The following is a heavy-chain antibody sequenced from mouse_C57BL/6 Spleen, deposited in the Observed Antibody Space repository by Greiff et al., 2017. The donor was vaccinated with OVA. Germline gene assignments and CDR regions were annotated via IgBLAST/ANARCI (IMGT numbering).Heavy chain of an antibody. CDR2: IYPGDGDT. Sequence: QVTLKVSGPELVKPGASVKISCKASGYAFSSSWMNWVKQRPGKGLEWIGRIYPGDGDTNYNGKFKGKATLTADKSSSTAYMQLSSLTSEDSAVYFCARAAQATDYWGQGTTLTVSS. V-gene: IGHV1-82*01. D-gene: IGHD3-2*02. CDR3: ARAAQATDY. CDR1: GYAFSSSW. J-gene: IGHJ2*01.